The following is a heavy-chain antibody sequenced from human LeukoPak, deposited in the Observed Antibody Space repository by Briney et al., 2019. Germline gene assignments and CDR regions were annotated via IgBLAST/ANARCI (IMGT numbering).Heavy chain of an antibody. J-gene: IGHJ3*02. CDR3: ARELGGTKTGGFDI. Sequence: GGSLRLSRAASGFRFSYHDMHWVRQAPGKGLEFVSSIGAAGAHTFYADSVKGRFTISRDNFQSTMYLQMDGLRPEDSAVYYCARELGGTKTGGFDIWGQGTGVTVSS. V-gene: IGHV3-64*02. CDR1: GFRFSYHD. CDR2: IGAAGAHT. D-gene: IGHD1-14*01.